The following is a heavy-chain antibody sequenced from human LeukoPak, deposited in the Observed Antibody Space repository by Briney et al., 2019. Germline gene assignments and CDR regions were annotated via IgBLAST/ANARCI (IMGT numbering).Heavy chain of an antibody. CDR2: ISGSGGST. J-gene: IGHJ4*02. CDR1: GFTFSSYA. Sequence: GGSLRLSCAASGFTFSSYAMSWVRQAPGKGLEWVSAISGSGGSTYYTDSMKGRFTISRDNSKNTVYLQMNSLRAEDTAVYYCAKNFWSGYYAPIDYWGQGTLVTVSS. CDR3: AKNFWSGYYAPIDY. V-gene: IGHV3-23*01. D-gene: IGHD3-3*01.